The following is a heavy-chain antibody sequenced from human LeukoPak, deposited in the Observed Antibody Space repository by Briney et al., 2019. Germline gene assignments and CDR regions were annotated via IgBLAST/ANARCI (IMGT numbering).Heavy chain of an antibody. CDR2: IYYSGST. CDR3: ARVREENYYDSSGLSFDY. CDR1: GGSISSYY. D-gene: IGHD3-22*01. J-gene: IGHJ4*02. V-gene: IGHV4-59*01. Sequence: SETLSLTCTVSGGSISSYYWSWIRQPPGKGLEWIGYIYYSGSTNYNPSLKSRVTISVDTSKNQFSLKLSSVTAADTAVYYCARVREENYYDSSGLSFDYWGQGTLVTVPS.